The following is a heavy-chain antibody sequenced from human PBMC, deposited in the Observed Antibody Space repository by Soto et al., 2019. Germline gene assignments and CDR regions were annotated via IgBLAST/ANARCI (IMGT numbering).Heavy chain of an antibody. CDR2: IKKDGGEK. CDR3: VRTGTTHY. V-gene: IGHV3-7*05. J-gene: IGHJ4*02. Sequence: PGGSLRLSCAASGFTFSDYWMTWVRQAPGKGLEWVANIKKDGGEKYYVDSVKGRFTISRDNAKNPVSLQMSSLRAEDTAIYYCVRTGTTHYLGQGTLVTVYS. CDR1: GFTFSDYW. D-gene: IGHD1-1*01.